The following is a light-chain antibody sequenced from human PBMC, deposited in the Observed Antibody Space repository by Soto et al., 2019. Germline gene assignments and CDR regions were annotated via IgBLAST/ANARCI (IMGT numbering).Light chain of an antibody. Sequence: EIVLTQSPATPSLSPGDRAALSFKASQSVHNFLAWYQQKPGQAPRLLIYGASTRAAGIPARFSGSGSGTDFTLTIRSLEPEDFAVYYCQQRSNWPPITFGQGTQLEIK. CDR3: QQRSNWPPIT. V-gene: IGKV3-11*01. J-gene: IGKJ5*01. CDR1: QSVHNF. CDR2: GAS.